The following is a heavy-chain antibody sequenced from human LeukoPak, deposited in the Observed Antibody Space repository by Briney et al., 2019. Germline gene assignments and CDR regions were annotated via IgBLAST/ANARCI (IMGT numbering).Heavy chain of an antibody. J-gene: IGHJ6*04. CDR2: IYPGDSDT. CDR3: ARQQVAYYYYYGMDV. D-gene: IGHD2-15*01. V-gene: IGHV5-51*01. Sequence: GESLKISCKGSGYSFTSYWSAWVRHMPGKGLEWMGIIYPGDSDTRYSPSFQGQVTISADKSISTAFLQWSSLKASDTAMYYCARQQVAYYYYYGMDVWGKVTTVTVSS. CDR1: GYSFTSYW.